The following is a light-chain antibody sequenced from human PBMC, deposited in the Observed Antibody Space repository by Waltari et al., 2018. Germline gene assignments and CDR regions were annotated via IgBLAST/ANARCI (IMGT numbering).Light chain of an antibody. CDR2: AAS. Sequence: DIQMTQSPSSLSASVGDRVTITCRASQSIDIYLHWYQQRPGKPPKLLIYAASSLQSGVPSRFSGSGSGTDFTITISSLQPEDFATYYCQQSYSTPLTFGGGTKVEIK. CDR3: QQSYSTPLT. J-gene: IGKJ4*01. V-gene: IGKV1-39*01. CDR1: QSIDIY.